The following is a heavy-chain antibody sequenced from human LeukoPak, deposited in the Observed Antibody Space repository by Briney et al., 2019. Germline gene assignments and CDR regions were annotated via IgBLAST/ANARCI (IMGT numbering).Heavy chain of an antibody. J-gene: IGHJ4*02. CDR2: IYPGDSDT. Sequence: GESLKISCKGSGYSFTSYWIGWARQMPGKGLEWMGIIYPGDSDTRYSTSFQGQVTISADKSISTAYLQWSSLKASDTAMYYCARAESSSWYDGYYFDYWGQGTLVTVSS. CDR3: ARAESSSWYDGYYFDY. V-gene: IGHV5-51*01. CDR1: GYSFTSYW. D-gene: IGHD6-13*01.